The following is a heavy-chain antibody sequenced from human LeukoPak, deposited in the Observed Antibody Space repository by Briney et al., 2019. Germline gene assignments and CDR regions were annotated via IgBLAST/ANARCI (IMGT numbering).Heavy chain of an antibody. CDR1: GFTFSSYS. D-gene: IGHD2-15*01. CDR3: ARVGRVAGTGYYYYYYMDV. J-gene: IGHJ6*03. V-gene: IGHV3-21*01. CDR2: ISSSSSYI. Sequence: GGSLRLSCAASGFTFSSYSMNWVRQAPGKGLEWVSSISSSSSYIYYADSVKGRFTISRDNAKNSLYLQMNSLRAEDTGVYYCARVGRVAGTGYYYYYYMDVWGKGTTVTVSS.